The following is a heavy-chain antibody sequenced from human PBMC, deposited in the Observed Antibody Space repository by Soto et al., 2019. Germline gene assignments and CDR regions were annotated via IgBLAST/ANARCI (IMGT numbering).Heavy chain of an antibody. CDR2: INPSGGST. Sequence: QVQLVQSGAEVKKPGASVKVSCKASGYTFTSYYMHWVRQAPGQGLEWMGIINPSGGSTSYAQKFQGSVTMTRDTSTSTVYMELSSLRSEETAVYYCARPSSGQYYFDYWGQGTLVTVSS. CDR3: ARPSSGQYYFDY. D-gene: IGHD6-19*01. J-gene: IGHJ4*02. CDR1: GYTFTSYY. V-gene: IGHV1-46*01.